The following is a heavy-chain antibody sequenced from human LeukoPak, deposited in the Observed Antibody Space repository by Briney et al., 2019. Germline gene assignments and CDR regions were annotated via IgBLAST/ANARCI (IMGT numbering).Heavy chain of an antibody. CDR3: ARDSSSSYYVDY. CDR1: GYSISSGYY. V-gene: IGHV4-38-2*02. CDR2: IYHSGST. J-gene: IGHJ4*02. Sequence: SETLSLTCTVSGYSISSGYYWGWIRQPPGKGLEWIGSIYHSGSTNYNPSLNSRVTISVDTSKNQFSLKLSSVTAADTAVYYCARDSSSSYYVDYWGQGTLVTVSS. D-gene: IGHD6-6*01.